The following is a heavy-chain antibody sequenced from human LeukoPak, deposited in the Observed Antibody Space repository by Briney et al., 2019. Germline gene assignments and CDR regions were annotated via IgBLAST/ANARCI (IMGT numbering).Heavy chain of an antibody. CDR3: AKTQYSSSWRYYYYYMDV. CDR2: ISSSGSTI. D-gene: IGHD6-13*01. CDR1: GFTFSSYA. J-gene: IGHJ6*03. Sequence: PGGSLRLSCAASGFTFSSYAMNWVRQAPGKGLEWVSYISSSGSTIYYADSVKGRFTISRDNAKNSLYLQMNSLRAEDTAVYYCAKTQYSSSWRYYYYYMDVWGKGTTVTISS. V-gene: IGHV3-48*04.